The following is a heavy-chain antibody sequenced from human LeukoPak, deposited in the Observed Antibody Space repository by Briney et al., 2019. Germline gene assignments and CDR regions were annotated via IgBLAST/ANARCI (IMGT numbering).Heavy chain of an antibody. CDR2: IYYSGST. D-gene: IGHD2-2*01. J-gene: IGHJ5*02. CDR1: GGSISSYY. V-gene: IGHV4-59*01. Sequence: SETLSLTCTVSGGSISSYYWSWIRQPPGKGLEWIGYIYYSGSTNYNPSLKSRVTISVDTSKNQFSLKLSSVTAADTAVYYCARDRSEYQLLYWFDPWGQGTLVTVSS. CDR3: ARDRSEYQLLYWFDP.